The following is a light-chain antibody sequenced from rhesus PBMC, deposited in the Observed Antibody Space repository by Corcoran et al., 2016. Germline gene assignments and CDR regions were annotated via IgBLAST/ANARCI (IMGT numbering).Light chain of an antibody. CDR2: DAT. V-gene: IGKV5-11*02. Sequence: ETILTQSAAFVSATPGDKVTISCKASHDIDDDMNWYQQEPGEAPKLILKDATTLVFGIPPRFSGSGYGTYFTLTINNLKSEDAAYYFCLQHDNFPYSFGQGTKVEIK. CDR1: HDIDDD. CDR3: LQHDNFPYS. J-gene: IGKJ2*01.